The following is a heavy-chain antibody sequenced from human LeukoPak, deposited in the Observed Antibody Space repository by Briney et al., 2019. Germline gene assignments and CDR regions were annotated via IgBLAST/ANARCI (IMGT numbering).Heavy chain of an antibody. CDR2: ITWNSGEI. Sequence: GGSLRLSCAAFGFTFDNYAMHWVRQAPGKGLEWVSGITWNSGEIDYTDSVKGRFTISRDSATKSVYLQMNSLTTEDTALYYCVKEENPYGSGFDAFDLWGQGTMVTVSS. CDR3: VKEENPYGSGFDAFDL. J-gene: IGHJ3*01. CDR1: GFTFDNYA. V-gene: IGHV3-9*01. D-gene: IGHD3-10*01.